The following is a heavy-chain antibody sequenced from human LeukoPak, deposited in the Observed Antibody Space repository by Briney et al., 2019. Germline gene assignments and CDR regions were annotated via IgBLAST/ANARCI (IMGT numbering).Heavy chain of an antibody. D-gene: IGHD5-18*01. Sequence: KSSETLSLTCTVSGGSISSSSYYWGWIRQPPGKGLEWIGSIYYSGSTYYNPSLKSRVTISVDTSKNQFSLKLSSVTAADTAVYYCARGRIQLWLEDPADYWGQGTLVTVSS. CDR2: IYYSGST. V-gene: IGHV4-39*07. J-gene: IGHJ4*02. CDR1: GGSISSSSYY. CDR3: ARGRIQLWLEDPADY.